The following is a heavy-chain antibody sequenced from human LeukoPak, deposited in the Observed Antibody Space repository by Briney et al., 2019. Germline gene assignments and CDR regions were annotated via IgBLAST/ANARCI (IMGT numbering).Heavy chain of an antibody. Sequence: GKSLRLSCAASGFTFSGNPIHWVRQAPGKGLEWVAVISYDGSNKYYAGSVKGRFTISRDNSKNTLYLQMNSLRAEDTAVYYCANTQGGAFDIWGQGTMVTVSS. CDR3: ANTQGGAFDI. CDR2: ISYDGSNK. J-gene: IGHJ3*02. V-gene: IGHV3-30-3*02. CDR1: GFTFSGNP. D-gene: IGHD1-26*01.